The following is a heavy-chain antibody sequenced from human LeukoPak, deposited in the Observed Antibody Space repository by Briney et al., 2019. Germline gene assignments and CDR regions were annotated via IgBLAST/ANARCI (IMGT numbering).Heavy chain of an antibody. CDR2: ISSSSSYI. D-gene: IGHD3-3*01. J-gene: IGHJ4*02. V-gene: IGHV3-21*01. CDR1: GFTFSSYR. CDR3: ARGPVWSGYYNIDY. Sequence: GGSLRLSCAASGFTFSSYRMNWVRQAPGKGLEWVSSISSSSSYIYYADSVKGRFTISRDNAKNSLYLQMNSLRAEDTAVYYCARGPVWSGYYNIDYWGQGTLVTVSS.